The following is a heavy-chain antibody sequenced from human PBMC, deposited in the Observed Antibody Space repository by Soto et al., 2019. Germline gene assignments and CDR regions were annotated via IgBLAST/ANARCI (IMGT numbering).Heavy chain of an antibody. J-gene: IGHJ5*02. CDR3: VRTIVGATKGGWFDP. Sequence: GGSLRLSCAASGFTFSSHATNWVRQAPGKGLEWVSSFSGRDATTYYADSVKGRFTISRDNSKNTLYLQMNSLRAEDTALYFCVRTIVGATKGGWFDPWGQGALVTVSS. CDR2: FSGRDATT. D-gene: IGHD1-26*01. V-gene: IGHV3-23*01. CDR1: GFTFSSHA.